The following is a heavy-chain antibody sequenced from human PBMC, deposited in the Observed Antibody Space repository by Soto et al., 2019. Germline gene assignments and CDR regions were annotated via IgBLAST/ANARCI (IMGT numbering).Heavy chain of an antibody. CDR1: GGSFSDYY. CDR2: IHFSGTI. J-gene: IGHJ4*02. Sequence: PSETLSLTCAVYGGSFSDYYWSWIRQPPGKGLEWIGEIHFSGTINYNPSLKSRVTISVDTSKNQFSLKLSSVTAAGTAVYYCARAPRGNYGYPSYFDYWGQGTLVT. V-gene: IGHV4-34*01. CDR3: ARAPRGNYGYPSYFDY. D-gene: IGHD3-10*01.